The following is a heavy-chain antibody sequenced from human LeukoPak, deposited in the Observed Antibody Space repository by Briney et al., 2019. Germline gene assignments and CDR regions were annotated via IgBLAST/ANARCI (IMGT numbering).Heavy chain of an antibody. Sequence: GGSLRLSCAASEFTFSTDGMHWVRQAPGKGLEWVGFIRSKAYGGTTEYAASVKGRFTISRDDSKSIAYLQMNSLKTEDTAVYYCTRGGYYYDSSGYRLFDYWGQGTLVTVSS. J-gene: IGHJ4*02. V-gene: IGHV3-49*04. CDR1: EFTFSTDG. CDR2: IRSKAYGGTT. D-gene: IGHD3-22*01. CDR3: TRGGYYYDSSGYRLFDY.